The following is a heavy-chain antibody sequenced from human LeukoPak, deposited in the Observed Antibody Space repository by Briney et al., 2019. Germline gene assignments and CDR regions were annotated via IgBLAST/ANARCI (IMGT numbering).Heavy chain of an antibody. Sequence: ETLSLTCTVSGGSISSYYWSWIRQPAGKGLEWIGRIYTSGSTNYNPSLKSRVTMSVDTSKNQFSLKLSSVTAADTAVYYCAREKPAANHVNSYYYGMDVWGQGTTVTVSS. CDR3: AREKPAANHVNSYYYGMDV. J-gene: IGHJ6*02. D-gene: IGHD2-2*01. CDR1: GGSISSYY. CDR2: IYTSGST. V-gene: IGHV4-4*07.